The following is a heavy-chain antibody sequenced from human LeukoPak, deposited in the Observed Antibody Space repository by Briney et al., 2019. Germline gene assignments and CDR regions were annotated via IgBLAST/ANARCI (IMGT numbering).Heavy chain of an antibody. CDR1: GFTFSSYV. D-gene: IGHD4-17*01. V-gene: IGHV3-23*01. J-gene: IGHJ6*02. CDR2: TSTSGGST. CDR3: ARIYGDYPYYYYGMDV. Sequence: GGSLRLSCAASGFTFSSYVMSWVRQAPGKGLEWVSATSTSGGSTYYADSVKGRFTISRDNSKSTLYLQMNSLRAEDTAVYYCARIYGDYPYYYYGMDVWGQGTTVTVSS.